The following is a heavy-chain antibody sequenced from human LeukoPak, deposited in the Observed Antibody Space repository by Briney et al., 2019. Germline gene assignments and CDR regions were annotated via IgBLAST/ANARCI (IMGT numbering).Heavy chain of an antibody. CDR3: AKGSIGYFADL. V-gene: IGHV3-23*01. J-gene: IGHJ5*02. Sequence: GGSLRLSCAASGFIFNHYGLIWVRQAPGKGLEWVSAISNDGGGTQYADFVEGRFTISRDNSKNTLFLQMSSLRAEDTALYYCAKGSIGYFADLWGQGTLVTVSS. D-gene: IGHD3-22*01. CDR1: GFIFNHYG. CDR2: ISNDGGGT.